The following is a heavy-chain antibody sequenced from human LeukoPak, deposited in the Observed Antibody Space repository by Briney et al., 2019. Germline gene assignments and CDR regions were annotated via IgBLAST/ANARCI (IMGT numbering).Heavy chain of an antibody. Sequence: GGSLRLSCVASGFTSTSYWMSTVRQAPGKGLEWVSNIKEDGSEKNYGDSVKGRFTISRDNAENSLYLQVNSLRAEDTAVYYCARGGRGDVSGYSWLDHWGQGTLVTVSS. D-gene: IGHD3-22*01. J-gene: IGHJ4*02. CDR1: GFTSTSYW. V-gene: IGHV3-7*04. CDR3: ARGGRGDVSGYSWLDH. CDR2: IKEDGSEK.